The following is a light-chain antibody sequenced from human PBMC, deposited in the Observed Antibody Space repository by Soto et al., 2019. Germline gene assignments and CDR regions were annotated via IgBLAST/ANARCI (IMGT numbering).Light chain of an antibody. CDR1: SSNIGAGYD. Sequence: QSVLTQSPSVSGAPGQRVTISCTGSSSNIGAGYDVHWYQQLPGTAPKLLISGNSNRPSGVPDRFSGSKSGTSASLAITGLQAEDDADYYRQSYDSSLSGWVFGGGTKLTVL. V-gene: IGLV1-40*01. CDR2: GNS. J-gene: IGLJ3*02. CDR3: QSYDSSLSGWV.